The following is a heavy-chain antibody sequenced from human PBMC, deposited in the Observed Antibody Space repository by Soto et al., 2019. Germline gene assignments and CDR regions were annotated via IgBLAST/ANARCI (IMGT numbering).Heavy chain of an antibody. Sequence: PGESLKSSCKGSGYSFTSYRIGWVRQMPGKGLEWMGIIYSGDSDTRYSPSFQGQVTISADKSISTAFLQWSSLKASDTAMYYCARVQSGGMATIADNFDYWGQGTLVTVSS. CDR2: IYSGDSDT. J-gene: IGHJ4*02. D-gene: IGHD5-12*01. CDR3: ARVQSGGMATIADNFDY. V-gene: IGHV5-51*01. CDR1: GYSFTSYR.